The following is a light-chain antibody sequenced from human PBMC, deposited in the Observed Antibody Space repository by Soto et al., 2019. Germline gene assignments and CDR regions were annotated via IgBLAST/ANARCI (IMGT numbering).Light chain of an antibody. V-gene: IGLV1-44*01. CDR1: RSNVGTNT. CDR3: AAWDDRLNGQV. CDR2: TNN. J-gene: IGLJ1*01. Sequence: QSVLTQPPSASGTPGQRVTISCSGSRSNVGTNTVNWYQHLPGTAPKLLIYTNNERPSGVPDRFSGSQSGTSASLAISGLQSEDEADYYCAAWDDRLNGQVFGTGTKLTVL.